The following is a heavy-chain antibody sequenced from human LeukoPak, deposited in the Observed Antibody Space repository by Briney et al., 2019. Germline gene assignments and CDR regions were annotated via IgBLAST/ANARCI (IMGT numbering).Heavy chain of an antibody. CDR1: GYTLTELS. D-gene: IGHD2/OR15-2a*01. CDR2: INPNTGGT. CDR3: AREYCDSTSCYKDLDY. Sequence: ASVKVSCKVSGYTLTELSMHWVRQAPGHGLEWMGRINPNTGGTNYAQNFQGRVTMTRDTSISTAYMELSSLRSDDTAVYYCAREYCDSTSCYKDLDYWGQGTLVTVSS. J-gene: IGHJ4*02. V-gene: IGHV1-2*06.